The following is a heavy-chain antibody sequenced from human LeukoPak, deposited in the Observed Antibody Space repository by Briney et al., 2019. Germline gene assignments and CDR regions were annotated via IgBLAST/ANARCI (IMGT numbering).Heavy chain of an antibody. CDR1: GYTFTNYY. CDR2: IIPIFGTA. J-gene: IGHJ6*03. D-gene: IGHD1-26*01. CDR3: ARAQSGSYGYYYYMDV. Sequence: SVKVSCKASGYTFTNYYIHWVRQAPGQGLEWMGGIIPIFGTANYAQKFQGRVTITTDESTSTAYMELSSLRSEDTAVYYCARAQSGSYGYYYYMDVWGKGTTVTVSS. V-gene: IGHV1-69*05.